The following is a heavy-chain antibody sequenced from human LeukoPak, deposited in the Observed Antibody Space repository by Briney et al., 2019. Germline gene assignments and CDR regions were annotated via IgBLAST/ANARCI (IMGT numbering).Heavy chain of an antibody. CDR1: GYTFTSYG. CDR3: ARRLSCGWYVGNYYYYYYMDV. CDR2: ISAYNGNT. Sequence: ASVKVSCKASGYTFTSYGISWVRQAPGQGLEWMGWISAYNGNTNYAQKLQGRVTMTTDTSTSTAYMELRSLRSDDTAVYYCARRLSCGWYVGNYYYYYYMDVWGKGTTVTVSS. J-gene: IGHJ6*03. D-gene: IGHD6-19*01. V-gene: IGHV1-18*01.